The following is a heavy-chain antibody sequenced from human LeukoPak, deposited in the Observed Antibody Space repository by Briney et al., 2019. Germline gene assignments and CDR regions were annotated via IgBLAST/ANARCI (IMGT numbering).Heavy chain of an antibody. CDR1: GFTFSSYG. D-gene: IGHD5-18*01. V-gene: IGHV3-30*18. CDR2: ISYDGSNK. Sequence: GGSLRLSCAASGFTFSSYGMHWVRQAPGKGLEWVAVISYDGSNKYYADSVKGRFTISRDNSKNTLYLQMNSLRAEDTAVYCCAKDRGTASDYYCYGMDVWGQGTTVTVSS. J-gene: IGHJ6*02. CDR3: AKDRGTASDYYCYGMDV.